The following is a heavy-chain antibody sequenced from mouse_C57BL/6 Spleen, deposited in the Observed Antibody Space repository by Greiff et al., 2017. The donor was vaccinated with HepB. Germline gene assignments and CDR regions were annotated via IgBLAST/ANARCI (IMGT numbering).Heavy chain of an antibody. CDR1: GYTFTSYT. J-gene: IGHJ4*01. V-gene: IGHV1-4*01. CDR2: INPSSGYT. CDR3: ARGRGEAMDY. Sequence: QVQLQQSGAELARPGASVKMSCKASGYTFTSYTMHWVKQRPGQGLEWIGYINPSSGYTKYNQKFKDKATLTADKSSSTAYMPLSSLTSEDSAVYYCARGRGEAMDYWGQGTSVTVSS.